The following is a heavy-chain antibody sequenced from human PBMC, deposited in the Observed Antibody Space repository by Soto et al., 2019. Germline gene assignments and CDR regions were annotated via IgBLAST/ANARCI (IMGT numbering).Heavy chain of an antibody. D-gene: IGHD2-2*01. Sequence: SETLSLTCTVSGGSISSSNYYWSWIRQPPGKGLEWIGEINHSGSTNYNPSLKSRVTISVDTSKNQFSLKLSSVTAADTAVYYCARDTGDIVVVPAAGKTSWFDPWGQGTLVTVSS. CDR3: ARDTGDIVVVPAAGKTSWFDP. CDR2: INHSGST. V-gene: IGHV4-39*07. CDR1: GGSISSSNYY. J-gene: IGHJ5*02.